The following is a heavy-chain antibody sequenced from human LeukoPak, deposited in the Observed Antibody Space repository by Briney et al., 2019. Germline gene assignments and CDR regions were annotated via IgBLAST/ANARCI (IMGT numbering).Heavy chain of an antibody. CDR2: ISSSSTTT. Sequence: GGSLRLSCAASGFAFSTYSMNWVRQAPGKGLEWVSYISSSSTTTYCADSVKGRFTISRDNVKKSLYLQMNSLRAEDTAVYYCARERLLGIIDIWGQGTMVTVSS. V-gene: IGHV3-48*01. CDR1: GFAFSTYS. J-gene: IGHJ3*02. D-gene: IGHD2-21*02. CDR3: ARERLLGIIDI.